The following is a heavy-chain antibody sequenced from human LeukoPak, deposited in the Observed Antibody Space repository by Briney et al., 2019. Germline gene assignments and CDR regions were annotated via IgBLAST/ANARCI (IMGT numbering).Heavy chain of an antibody. V-gene: IGHV3-23*01. CDR1: GFTFSSYA. D-gene: IGHD3-10*01. J-gene: IGHJ4*02. CDR3: AKGMGLLWFGEFVDY. CDR2: ISGSGGST. Sequence: GGSLRLSCAASGFTFSSYAMSWVRQAPGKGLEWVSAISGSGGSTYYADSAKGRFTISRDNSKNTLYLQMNSLRAEDTAVYYCAKGMGLLWFGEFVDYWGQGTLVTVSS.